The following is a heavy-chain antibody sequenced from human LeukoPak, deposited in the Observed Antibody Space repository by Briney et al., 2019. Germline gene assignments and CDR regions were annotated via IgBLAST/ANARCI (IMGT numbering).Heavy chain of an antibody. V-gene: IGHV4-34*01. D-gene: IGHD5-12*01. CDR3: ARERYSGYDKQYYYYGMDV. J-gene: IGHJ6*02. CDR2: INHSGST. CDR1: GGSFSGYY. Sequence: SETLSLTCAVYGGSFSGYYWSWIRQPPGKGLEWIGEINHSGSTNYNPSLKSRVTISVDTSKNQFSLKLSSVTAADTAVYYCARERYSGYDKQYYYYGMDVWGQGTTVTVSS.